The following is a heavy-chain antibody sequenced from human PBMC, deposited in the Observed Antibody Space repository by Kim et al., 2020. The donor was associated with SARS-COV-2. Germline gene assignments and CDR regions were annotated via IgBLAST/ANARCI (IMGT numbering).Heavy chain of an antibody. CDR2: GST. J-gene: IGHJ4*02. CDR3: ARGNKSPGY. D-gene: IGHD1-1*01. V-gene: IGHV4-30-2*04. Sequence: GSTYYNPSLKSRVTISVDTSKNQFSLKLSSVTAADTAVYYCARGNKSPGYWGQGTLVTVSS.